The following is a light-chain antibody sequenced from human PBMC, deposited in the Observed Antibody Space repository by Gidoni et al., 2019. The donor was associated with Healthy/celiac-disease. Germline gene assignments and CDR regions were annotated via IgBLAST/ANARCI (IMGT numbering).Light chain of an antibody. J-gene: IGKJ3*01. CDR1: QSLLHSNGYNY. CDR3: MQALQTPRT. V-gene: IGKV2-28*01. CDR2: LCS. Sequence: DIVMTQFPLSLPVTPGEPASISCRSSQSLLHSNGYNYLDWYLQKPGQSPQLLIDLCSNRASGVPDRFSGSGSGTDFTLKISKVEAEDVGVYYCMQALQTPRTFGPGTKVDIK.